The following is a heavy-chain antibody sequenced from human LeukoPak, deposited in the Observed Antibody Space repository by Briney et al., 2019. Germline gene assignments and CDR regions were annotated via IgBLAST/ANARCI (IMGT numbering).Heavy chain of an antibody. V-gene: IGHV4-39*01. CDR1: GGSFSSSSYY. J-gene: IGHJ6*03. CDR2: INYSGTT. Sequence: SETLSLTCSVSGGSFSSSSYYWGWIRQPPGKGLEWIGSINYSGTTYYNPSLKSRVTISVDTSKNQFSLRLSSVPVADTAVSYCATLSIVGATPSYYMDFWCKGTTVTVSS. CDR3: ATLSIVGATPSYYMDF. D-gene: IGHD1-26*01.